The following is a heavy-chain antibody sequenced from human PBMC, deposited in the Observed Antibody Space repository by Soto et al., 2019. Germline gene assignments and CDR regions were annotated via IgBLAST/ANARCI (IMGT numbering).Heavy chain of an antibody. J-gene: IGHJ3*02. CDR1: GFSFTTSEMR. Sequence: SGPTLVNPTQTLTLTCTFSGFSFTTSEMRVGWIRQPPGKALEWLARIDWDDDKFYSTSLKTRLTISKDTSKNLVVLTMTNMDPVDTATYYCAHIEVSGSAFDIWGQGTMVTVSS. CDR3: AHIEVSGSAFDI. V-gene: IGHV2-70*04. D-gene: IGHD2-15*01. CDR2: IDWDDDK.